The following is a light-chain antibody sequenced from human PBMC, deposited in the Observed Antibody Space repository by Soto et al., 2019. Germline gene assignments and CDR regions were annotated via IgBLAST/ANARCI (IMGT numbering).Light chain of an antibody. CDR2: EVT. CDR1: STDVGGYNY. V-gene: IGLV2-14*01. CDR3: GSYSSTDTPFV. Sequence: QSALAQPSSVSGSPGQSITISCTGTSTDVGGYNYVSWYQYHSGKAPKLLIYEVTNRPSGISDRFSGSKSVNTASLTISGLQAEDESDYYCGSYSSTDTPFVFGTGTKVTVL. J-gene: IGLJ1*01.